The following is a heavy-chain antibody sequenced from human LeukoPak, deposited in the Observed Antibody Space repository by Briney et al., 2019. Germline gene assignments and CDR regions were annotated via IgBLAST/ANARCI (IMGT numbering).Heavy chain of an antibody. V-gene: IGHV3-74*01. CDR2: IKGDGSST. J-gene: IGHJ4*02. CDR1: GFTFSSYW. D-gene: IGHD3-10*01. Sequence: GGSLRLSCAASGFTFSSYWMHWVRHTPGKGLVWVSRIKGDGSSTSYADSVKGRFTISRDNAKNTLYLQMNSLRAEDTAVYYCARIPLKVRGVIEPFDYWGQGTLVTVSS. CDR3: ARIPLKVRGVIEPFDY.